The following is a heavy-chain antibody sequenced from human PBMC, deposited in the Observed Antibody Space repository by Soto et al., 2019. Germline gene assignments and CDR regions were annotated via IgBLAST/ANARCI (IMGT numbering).Heavy chain of an antibody. D-gene: IGHD2-15*01. CDR2: IYYSGST. CDR3: ARGRIWLDY. Sequence: PSETLSLTCTVSGGSISSYYWSWIRQPPGKGLEWIGYIYYSGSTNYNPSLKSRVTISVDTSKNQFSLKLSSVTAADTAVYYCARGRIWLDYWGQGTLVTVSS. J-gene: IGHJ4*02. V-gene: IGHV4-59*01. CDR1: GGSISSYY.